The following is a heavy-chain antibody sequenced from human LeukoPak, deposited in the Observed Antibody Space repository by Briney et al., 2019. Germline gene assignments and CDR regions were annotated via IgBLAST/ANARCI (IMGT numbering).Heavy chain of an antibody. D-gene: IGHD2-2*01. CDR1: GYTFTSYD. J-gene: IGHJ3*02. CDR2: MNPNSGNT. CDR3: ARGNLQLLIDI. V-gene: IGHV1-8*03. Sequence: GASVKVSCKASGYTFTSYDINWVRQATGQGLEWMGWMNPNSGNTGYARKFQGRVTITGNTSISTAYMELSSLRSEDTAVYYCARGNLQLLIDIWGQGTMVTVSS.